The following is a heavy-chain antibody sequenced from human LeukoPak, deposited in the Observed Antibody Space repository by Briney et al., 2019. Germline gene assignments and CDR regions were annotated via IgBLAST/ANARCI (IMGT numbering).Heavy chain of an antibody. CDR1: GGSIRTDGSY. CDR2: IYIDGIT. V-gene: IGHV4-39*02. CDR3: ARLFTRAWEYRYGMDV. J-gene: IGHJ6*02. Sequence: PSETLSLTCTVSGGSIRTDGSYWAWTRQPPGKGLEWIGSIYIDGITHYNSSLQSRVTLSIDTSKNHFSLRLTSVTAADTAVFYCARLFTRAWEYRYGMDVWGQGTAVTVSS. D-gene: IGHD1-26*01.